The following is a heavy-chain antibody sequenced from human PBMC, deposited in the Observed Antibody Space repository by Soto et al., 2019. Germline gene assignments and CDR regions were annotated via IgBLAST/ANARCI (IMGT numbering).Heavy chain of an antibody. CDR1: GFTFSSYA. J-gene: IGHJ6*02. CDR2: ISGSGGST. CDR3: AKDRARYSSGWYPPTYLYYYYGMDV. V-gene: IGHV3-23*01. D-gene: IGHD6-19*01. Sequence: PGGSLRLSCAASGFTFSSYAMSWVRQAPGKRLEWVSAISGSGGSTYYADSVKGRFTISRDNSKNTLYLQMNSLRAEDTAVYYCAKDRARYSSGWYPPTYLYYYYGMDVWGQGTTVTVSS.